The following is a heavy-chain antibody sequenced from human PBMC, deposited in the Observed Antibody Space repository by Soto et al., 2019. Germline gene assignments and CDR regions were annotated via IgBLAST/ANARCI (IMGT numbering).Heavy chain of an antibody. Sequence: GGSLRLSCAASGFTFSTYNMNWVRQAPGKGLEWVSYISDSSSTIHYADSVKGRFTISRDNAKNSLYLQMNSLSAEDTAVYYCARDDYPYYDDSSGYHFDYWGQGA. CDR2: ISDSSSTI. CDR1: GFTFSTYN. D-gene: IGHD3-22*01. V-gene: IGHV3-48*01. CDR3: ARDDYPYYDDSSGYHFDY. J-gene: IGHJ4*02.